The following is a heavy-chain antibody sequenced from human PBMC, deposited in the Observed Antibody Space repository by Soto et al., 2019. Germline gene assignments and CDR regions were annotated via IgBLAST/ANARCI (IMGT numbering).Heavy chain of an antibody. V-gene: IGHV5-51*01. D-gene: IGHD2-8*01. CDR1: GYSFTIYW. CDR2: IYPGDSDT. J-gene: IGHJ5*02. Sequence: PGESLKISCTGVGYSFTIYWIGWVGQMPGKGLEWMGIIYPGDSDTRYSPSFQGQVTISADKSISTVYLQWSSLKASDTAMYYCARGYCTTNICDPWFDPWGQGTLVTVSS. CDR3: ARGYCTTNICDPWFDP.